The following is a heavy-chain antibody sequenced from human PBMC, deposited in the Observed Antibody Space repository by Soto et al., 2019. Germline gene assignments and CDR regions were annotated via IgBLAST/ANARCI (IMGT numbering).Heavy chain of an antibody. D-gene: IGHD1-26*01. CDR2: IIPIFGTA. CDR1: GGTFSSYA. Sequence: RASVKVSCKASGGTFSSYAISWVRQAPGQGLEWMGGIIPIFGTANYAQKFQGRVTITADKSTSTAYMELSSLRSEDTAVYYCAVEMGSRYPSSYFDYWGQGTLVTVSS. CDR3: AVEMGSRYPSSYFDY. V-gene: IGHV1-69*06. J-gene: IGHJ4*02.